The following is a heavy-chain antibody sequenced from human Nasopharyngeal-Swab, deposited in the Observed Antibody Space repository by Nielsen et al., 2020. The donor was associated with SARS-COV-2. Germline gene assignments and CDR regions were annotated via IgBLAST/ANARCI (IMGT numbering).Heavy chain of an antibody. CDR2: ISSFSNYI. V-gene: IGHV3-21*01. CDR1: GYSMNSGYY. CDR3: ARDRGEDSSGFVDAFDI. J-gene: IGHJ3*02. Sequence: ETLSLTCAVSGYSMNSGYYWGWIRQPPGKGLEWVSSISSFSNYIYYADSVKGRFTLSRDNAKNSLYLQMNSLRVEDTAVFYCARDRGEDSSGFVDAFDIWGQGTMVTASS. D-gene: IGHD3-22*01.